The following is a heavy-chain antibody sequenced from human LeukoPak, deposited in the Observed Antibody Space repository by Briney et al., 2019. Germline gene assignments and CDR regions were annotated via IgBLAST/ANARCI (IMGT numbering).Heavy chain of an antibody. J-gene: IGHJ3*02. CDR2: VDHSGST. CDR1: GGSISSAHW. V-gene: IGHV4-4*02. Sequence: PSGTLSLTCAVSGGSISSAHWWSWVRQPPVKGLEWIGEVDHSGSTKYNPALKSRVTISVDKSKNQFSLRLSSVTAADTAVYYCARAESPYCGGDCYPKEDAFDIWGQGTMVTVSS. CDR3: ARAESPYCGGDCYPKEDAFDI. D-gene: IGHD2-21*02.